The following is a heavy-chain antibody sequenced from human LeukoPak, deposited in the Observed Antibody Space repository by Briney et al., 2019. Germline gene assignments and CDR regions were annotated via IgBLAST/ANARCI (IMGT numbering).Heavy chain of an antibody. V-gene: IGHV1-69*13. J-gene: IGHJ4*02. CDR1: GYTFTSYG. CDR3: ASSDVIHSGYAFGIDY. CDR2: IIPIFGTA. Sequence: SVKVSCKASGYTFTSYGISWVRQAPGQGLEWMGGIIPIFGTANYAQKFQGRVTITADESTSTAYMELSSLRSEDTAVYYCASSDVIHSGYAFGIDYWGQGTLVTVSS. D-gene: IGHD5-12*01.